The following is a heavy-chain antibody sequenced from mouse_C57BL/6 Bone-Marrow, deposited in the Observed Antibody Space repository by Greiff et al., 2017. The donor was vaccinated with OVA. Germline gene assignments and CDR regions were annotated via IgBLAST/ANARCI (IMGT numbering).Heavy chain of an antibody. D-gene: IGHD1-1*01. J-gene: IGHJ2*01. Sequence: EVQLVESGPVLVKPGASVKMSCKASGYTFTDYYMNWVKQSHGKSLEWIGVINPYNGGTSYNQKFKGKATLTVDKSSSTAYMELNSLTSEDSAVYYCSFYYYGSRDYWGQGTTLTVSS. V-gene: IGHV1-19*01. CDR2: INPYNGGT. CDR1: GYTFTDYY. CDR3: SFYYYGSRDY.